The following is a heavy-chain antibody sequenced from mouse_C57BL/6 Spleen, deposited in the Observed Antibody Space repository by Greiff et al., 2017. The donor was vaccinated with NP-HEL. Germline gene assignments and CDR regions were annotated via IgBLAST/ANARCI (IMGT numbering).Heavy chain of an antibody. D-gene: IGHD2-2*01. V-gene: IGHV6-3*01. J-gene: IGHJ3*01. CDR3: TADGYEFAY. Sequence: EVQGVESGGGLVQPGGSMKLSCVASGFTFSNYWMNWVRQSPEKGLEWVAQIRLKSDNYATHYAESVKGRFTISRDDSKSSVYLQMNNLRAEDTGIYYCTADGYEFAYWGQGTLVTVSA. CDR1: GFTFSNYW. CDR2: IRLKSDNYAT.